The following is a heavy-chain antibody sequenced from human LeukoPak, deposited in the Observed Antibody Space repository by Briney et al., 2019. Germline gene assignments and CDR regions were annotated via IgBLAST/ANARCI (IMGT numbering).Heavy chain of an antibody. V-gene: IGHV4-34*01. D-gene: IGHD6-6*01. Sequence: PSETLSLTCAVYGGSFSGYYWSWLRQPPGKGLEWIGEINHSGSTNYNPSLKSRVTISVDTSKNQFSLKLSSVTAADTAVYYCARGRDVEYSSSSVFDYWGQGTLVTVSS. CDR1: GGSFSGYY. J-gene: IGHJ4*02. CDR3: ARGRDVEYSSSSVFDY. CDR2: INHSGST.